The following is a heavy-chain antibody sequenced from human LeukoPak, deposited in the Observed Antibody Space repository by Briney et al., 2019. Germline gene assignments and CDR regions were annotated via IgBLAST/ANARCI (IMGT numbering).Heavy chain of an antibody. V-gene: IGHV3-20*04. CDR2: INWNGGST. CDR3: ARDEDYDRPSDY. D-gene: IGHD3-10*02. CDR1: GFTFSDYY. J-gene: IGHJ4*02. Sequence: GGSLRLSCAASGFTFSDYYMSWIRQAPGKGLEWVSGINWNGGSTGYADSVKGRFTISRDNAKNSLYLQMNSLRAEDTALYYCARDEDYDRPSDYWGQGTLVTVSS.